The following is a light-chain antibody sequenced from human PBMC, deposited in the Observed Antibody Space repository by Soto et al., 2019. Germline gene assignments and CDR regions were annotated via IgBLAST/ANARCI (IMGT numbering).Light chain of an antibody. CDR3: QSYESSLSRDV. Sequence: QSVLTQPPSVSGAPGQRVTISCTGGSSNFGAGYDVHWYQQLPGTAPKLLIYTNTNRPSGVPDRFSGSKSGTSASLAITGLQAEDEADYYSQSYESSLSRDVFGAGTKVTVL. CDR2: TNT. J-gene: IGLJ1*01. V-gene: IGLV1-40*01. CDR1: SSNFGAGYD.